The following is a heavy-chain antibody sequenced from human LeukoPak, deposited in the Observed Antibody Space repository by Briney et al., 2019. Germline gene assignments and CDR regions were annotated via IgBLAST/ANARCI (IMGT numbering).Heavy chain of an antibody. Sequence: GGSLRLSCAVSGFTFSNAWMSWVRQAPGKGLEWVGRIKSKTDGGTTDYAAPVKGRFTISRDDSKNTLYLQMNSLKTEDTAVYYCTTDVDTAMVSYAFDIWGQGTMVTVSS. CDR1: GFTFSNAW. CDR2: IKSKTDGGTT. CDR3: TTDVDTAMVSYAFDI. J-gene: IGHJ3*02. D-gene: IGHD5-18*01. V-gene: IGHV3-15*01.